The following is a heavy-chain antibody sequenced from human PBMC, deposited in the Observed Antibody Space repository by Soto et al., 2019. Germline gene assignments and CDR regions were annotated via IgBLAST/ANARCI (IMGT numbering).Heavy chain of an antibody. V-gene: IGHV3-33*01. Sequence: HPGGSLRLSCAASGFTFGIYAMHWVRQAPGKGLEWVAAVWYDGSNQYYGDSVKGRFTISRDNSKNTLSLQVNSLRAEDTAVYFCAREVSCSGGSCYRGNFDYWGPGTLVTVSS. CDR2: VWYDGSNQ. CDR3: AREVSCSGGSCYRGNFDY. CDR1: GFTFGIYA. J-gene: IGHJ4*02. D-gene: IGHD2-15*01.